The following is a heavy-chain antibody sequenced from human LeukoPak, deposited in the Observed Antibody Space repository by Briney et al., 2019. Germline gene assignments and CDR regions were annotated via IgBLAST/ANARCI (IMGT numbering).Heavy chain of an antibody. CDR3: ARDFWATNYYYGMDV. V-gene: IGHV3-23*01. D-gene: IGHD3-3*01. CDR2: ICGSGDSA. J-gene: IGHJ6*02. CDR1: GLTFRNYA. Sequence: GGSLRLSCAAPGLTFRNYAMAWVREAQGKGLECVSAICGSGDSARYADSVKGRFTIYRDNSKHTLYLQMNHLRAEDTALYYCARDFWATNYYYGMDVWGQGTTVTVSS.